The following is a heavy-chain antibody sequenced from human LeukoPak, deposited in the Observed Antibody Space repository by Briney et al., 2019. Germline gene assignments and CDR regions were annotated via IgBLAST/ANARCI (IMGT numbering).Heavy chain of an antibody. Sequence: GGSLRLSCAASGFTFSSYSMNWVRQAPGKGLEWVSSISSSSSYIYYADSVKGRFTISGDNAKNSLYLQMDSLRAEDTAVYYCAREDDDYYGSGSYPDYWGQGTLVTVSS. J-gene: IGHJ4*02. CDR2: ISSSSSYI. D-gene: IGHD3-10*01. CDR3: AREDDDYYGSGSYPDY. CDR1: GFTFSSYS. V-gene: IGHV3-21*01.